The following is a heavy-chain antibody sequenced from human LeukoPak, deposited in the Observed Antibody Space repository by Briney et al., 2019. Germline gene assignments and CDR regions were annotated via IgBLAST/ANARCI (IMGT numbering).Heavy chain of an antibody. J-gene: IGHJ3*02. CDR1: GFTFSSYA. D-gene: IGHD3-22*01. CDR3: AIFPMIGFVTHDAFDI. V-gene: IGHV3-23*01. Sequence: GGSLRLPCAASGFTFSSYAMSWVRQAPGNGLEWVSAISGSGGSTYYADSVKGRFTISRDNSKNTLYLQTNSLRAEDTAVYYCAIFPMIGFVTHDAFDIWGQGTMVTVSS. CDR2: ISGSGGST.